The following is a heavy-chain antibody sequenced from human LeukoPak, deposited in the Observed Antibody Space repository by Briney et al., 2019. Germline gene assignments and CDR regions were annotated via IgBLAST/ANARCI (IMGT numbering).Heavy chain of an antibody. Sequence: GGSLRLSCAASGFTFSTYWMHWVRQAPGKGLVWVSRINSDGNSTNYADSVKGRFTITRDNAKNTLYLQMNSLRAEDTAVYFCARVLDGSGSRSFDYWGQGTLVTVSS. CDR2: INSDGNST. V-gene: IGHV3-74*01. D-gene: IGHD3-10*01. CDR1: GFTFSTYW. CDR3: ARVLDGSGSRSFDY. J-gene: IGHJ4*02.